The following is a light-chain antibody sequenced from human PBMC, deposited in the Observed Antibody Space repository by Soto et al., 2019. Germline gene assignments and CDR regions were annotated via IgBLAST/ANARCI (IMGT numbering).Light chain of an antibody. CDR1: QSVSGY. CDR3: QQYGSTPLT. V-gene: IGKV3-20*01. CDR2: DAS. Sequence: PGERATLSCRASQSVSGYLAWYQQKPGQAPRFLMYDASTRATGIPDRFSGSGSGTDFTLTISRLEPEDFAVYYCQQYGSTPLTFGGGTKVEIK. J-gene: IGKJ4*01.